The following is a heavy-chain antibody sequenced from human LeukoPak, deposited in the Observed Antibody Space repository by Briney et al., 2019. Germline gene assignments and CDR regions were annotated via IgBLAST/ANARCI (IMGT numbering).Heavy chain of an antibody. CDR2: ISCRGRST. V-gene: IGHV3-23*01. J-gene: IGHJ4*02. Sequence: GGSLGLSCAASGFTFTIYAMSCVRQPPGKALEWFSAISCRGRSTYYAASVKGRFTISRDNSKNTLYLQMNSLRAEDTAVYYCAKDTPYHYDSSGYLRTGGYDYWGQGTLVTVSS. D-gene: IGHD3-22*01. CDR1: GFTFTIYA. CDR3: AKDTPYHYDSSGYLRTGGYDY.